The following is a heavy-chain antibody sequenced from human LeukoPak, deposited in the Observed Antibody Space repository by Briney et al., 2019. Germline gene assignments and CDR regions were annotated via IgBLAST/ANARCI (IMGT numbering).Heavy chain of an antibody. D-gene: IGHD3-10*01. Sequence: GGSLRLSCAAPGFTFSSYGMSWVRQAPGKGLEWVSAISGSGGSTYYADSVKGRFTISRDNSKNTLYLQMNSLRAEDTAVYYCAREKMRSGSYELDYWGQGTLVTVSS. CDR2: ISGSGGST. J-gene: IGHJ4*02. CDR3: AREKMRSGSYELDY. V-gene: IGHV3-23*01. CDR1: GFTFSSYG.